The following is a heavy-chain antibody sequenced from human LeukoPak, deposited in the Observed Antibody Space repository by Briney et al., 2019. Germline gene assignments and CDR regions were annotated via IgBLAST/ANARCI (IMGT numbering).Heavy chain of an antibody. V-gene: IGHV4-61*02. CDR3: ARGDYDSLDP. D-gene: IGHD3-3*01. Sequence: PSQTLSLTCTVSGGSISSGSYYWSWIRQPAGKGLEWIGRIYTSGSTNYNPSLNSRVTISVDTSKNQFSLNLSSVTAADTAVYYCARGDYDSLDPWGQGTLVTVSS. CDR1: GGSISSGSYY. CDR2: IYTSGST. J-gene: IGHJ5*02.